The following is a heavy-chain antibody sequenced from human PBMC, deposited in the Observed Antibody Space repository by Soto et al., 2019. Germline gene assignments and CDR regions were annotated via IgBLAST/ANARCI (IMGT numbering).Heavy chain of an antibody. CDR3: AKASGWFGEFDY. D-gene: IGHD3-10*01. J-gene: IGHJ4*02. CDR2: ISGSGGST. V-gene: IGHV3-23*01. CDR1: GFTFSSYA. Sequence: EVQLLESGGGLVQPGGSLRLSCAASGFTFSSYAMSWVRQAPGKGLEWVSAISGSGGSTYYADSVKGRFTISRDNSKNTLYLQMHSLRAEDTAVYYCAKASGWFGEFDYWGQGTPVTVSS.